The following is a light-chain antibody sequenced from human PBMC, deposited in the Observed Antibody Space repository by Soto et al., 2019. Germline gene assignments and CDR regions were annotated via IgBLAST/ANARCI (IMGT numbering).Light chain of an antibody. CDR2: GAS. CDR1: QSVSTN. Sequence: EIVMTQSPATLSVSPGERATLSCRASQSVSTNLACYQQKPGQAPRLLIYGASTRATGIPARFSGSGSGTEFNLTISSLQSADFAVYFCQKYNNWPRTFGQGTKVEIK. J-gene: IGKJ1*01. CDR3: QKYNNWPRT. V-gene: IGKV3-15*01.